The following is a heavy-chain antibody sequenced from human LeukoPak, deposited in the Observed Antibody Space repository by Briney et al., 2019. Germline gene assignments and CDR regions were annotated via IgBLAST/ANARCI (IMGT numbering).Heavy chain of an antibody. CDR3: ARAVVVTEDYYYYMDV. CDR2: TNSSGRT. D-gene: IGHD2-21*02. J-gene: IGHJ6*03. Sequence: SATLSLTCTVSAPSINSYYWSWIGKPPGKGLKWMGYTNSSGRTNYKPSLKSRVTISVDTSENHFSLKLTSMAAAGTAVYYCARAVVVTEDYYYYMDVWGKGTTVTISS. V-gene: IGHV4-59*01. CDR1: APSINSYY.